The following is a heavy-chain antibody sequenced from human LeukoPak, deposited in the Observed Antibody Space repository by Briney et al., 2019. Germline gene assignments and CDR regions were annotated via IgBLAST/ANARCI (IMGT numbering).Heavy chain of an antibody. Sequence: GGSLRLSCAASGFTFSNYAMSWVRQAPGKGLEWVSGISGSGGSTYYAESVKGRFTISRDNSKNTLYLQMNSLKAEDTALRYCAKWFGEPFFDYWGQGTLVTVSS. D-gene: IGHD3-10*01. CDR2: ISGSGGST. CDR3: AKWFGEPFFDY. V-gene: IGHV3-23*01. CDR1: GFTFSNYA. J-gene: IGHJ4*02.